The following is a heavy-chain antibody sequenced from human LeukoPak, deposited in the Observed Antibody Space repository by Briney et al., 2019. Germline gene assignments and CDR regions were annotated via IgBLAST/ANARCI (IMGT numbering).Heavy chain of an antibody. J-gene: IGHJ4*02. CDR1: GFTFSTYA. CDR2: ISSGGNT. D-gene: IGHD6-19*01. CDR3: TKDRRQWVVPYFDS. Sequence: GGSLRLSCAASGFTFSTYAMSWVRHPPGKGLEWVSGISSGGNTQYTDSVKGRFTVPRDNSKNTLHLQMDSLRAEDTAIYYCTKDRRQWVVPYFDSWGQGTVVTVSS. V-gene: IGHV3-23*01.